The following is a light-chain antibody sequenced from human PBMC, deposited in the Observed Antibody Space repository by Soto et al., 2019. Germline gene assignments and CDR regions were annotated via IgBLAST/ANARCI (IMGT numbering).Light chain of an antibody. CDR1: QSVLYSSNNKNY. V-gene: IGKV4-1*01. CDR3: QQCESTPPT. Sequence: DIVMTQSPDSLAVSLGERATINCKSSQSVLYSSNNKNYLAWYQQRPGQPPKLLIYWASTRESGVSDRFSGSGSGTHFTLTLASLQAEDVAVYFCQQCESTPPTFGQGTKLEIK. CDR2: WAS. J-gene: IGKJ2*01.